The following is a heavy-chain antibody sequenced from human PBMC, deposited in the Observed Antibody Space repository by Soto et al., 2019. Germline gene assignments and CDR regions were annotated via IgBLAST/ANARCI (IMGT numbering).Heavy chain of an antibody. CDR2: IKSKTDGGTT. J-gene: IGHJ6*04. CDR1: GFTFSNAW. CDR3: TTVVVVVVAATLLPSDV. Sequence: EVQLVESGGGLVKPGGSLRLSCAASGFTFSNAWMSWVRQAPGKGLEWVGRIKSKTDGGTTDYAAPVKGRFAISRDDSKNTLYLQMNSLQTEDTAVYYCTTVVVVVVAATLLPSDVWGKVTTVTVSS. V-gene: IGHV3-15*01. D-gene: IGHD2-15*01.